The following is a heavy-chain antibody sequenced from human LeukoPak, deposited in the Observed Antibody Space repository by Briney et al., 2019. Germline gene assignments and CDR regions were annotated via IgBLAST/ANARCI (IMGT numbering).Heavy chain of an antibody. V-gene: IGHV3-21*01. Sequence: GGSLRLSCAASGFTFSSYSMNWVRQAPGKGLEWVSSISSSSSYIDYADSVKGRFTISRDNAKNSLYLQMNSLRAEDTAVYYCARVNYASTSWGQGTLVTVSS. CDR3: ARVNYASTS. CDR1: GFTFSSYS. D-gene: IGHD1-7*01. J-gene: IGHJ4*02. CDR2: ISSSSSYI.